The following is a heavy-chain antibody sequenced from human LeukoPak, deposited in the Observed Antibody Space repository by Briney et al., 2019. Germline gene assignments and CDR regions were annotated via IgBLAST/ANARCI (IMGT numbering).Heavy chain of an antibody. CDR3: AREYYYDDNAGNY. Sequence: PGGSLRLSCAASGFTISRSSMSWVRQAPGKGLEWVSSITASSSYIYYADSVQGRFTISRDNAEKSVYLQMNSLRAEDTAVYYCAREYYYDDNAGNYWGQGTRVTVSS. CDR1: GFTISRSS. CDR2: ITASSSYI. D-gene: IGHD3-22*01. V-gene: IGHV3-21*01. J-gene: IGHJ4*02.